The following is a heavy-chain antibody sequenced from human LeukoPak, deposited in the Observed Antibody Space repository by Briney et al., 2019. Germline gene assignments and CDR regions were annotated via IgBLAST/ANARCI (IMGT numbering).Heavy chain of an antibody. D-gene: IGHD4-17*01. CDR2: INHSGST. CDR1: GGSFSGYY. J-gene: IGHJ5*02. V-gene: IGHV4-34*01. Sequence: PSETLSLTCAVYGGSFSGYYWSWIRQPPGKGLEWIGEINHSGSTNYNPSLKSRVTISVDTSKNQFSLKLSSVTAADAAVYYCARITVPGGWSDPWGQGTLVTVSS. CDR3: ARITVPGGWSDP.